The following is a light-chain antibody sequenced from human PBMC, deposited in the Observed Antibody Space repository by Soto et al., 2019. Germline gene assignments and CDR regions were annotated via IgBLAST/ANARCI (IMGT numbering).Light chain of an antibody. Sequence: EIGMTQSPATLSASPGERATLSCRASQSISSKLAWYQQKPGQAPRLLIYGASTRATGIPARFSGSGSGTEFTLTISSLQSEDFAVYYCQQYNNWPPGTFGQGTKVDI. CDR3: QQYNNWPPGT. V-gene: IGKV3-15*01. CDR2: GAS. CDR1: QSISSK. J-gene: IGKJ1*01.